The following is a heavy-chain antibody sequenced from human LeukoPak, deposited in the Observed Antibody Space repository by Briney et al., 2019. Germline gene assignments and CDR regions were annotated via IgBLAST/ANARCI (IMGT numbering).Heavy chain of an antibody. Sequence: PGGSLRLSCAASGFTFHSYAMHWVRQAPGKGLEWVALISYDGSNKYYADSVKGRFTISRDNSKNTLYLQMNSLRAEDTAVYYCARGIVARWRSEIEYYFDYWGQGTLVTVPS. V-gene: IGHV3-30-3*01. D-gene: IGHD6-6*01. CDR1: GFTFHSYA. CDR3: ARGIVARWRSEIEYYFDY. J-gene: IGHJ4*02. CDR2: ISYDGSNK.